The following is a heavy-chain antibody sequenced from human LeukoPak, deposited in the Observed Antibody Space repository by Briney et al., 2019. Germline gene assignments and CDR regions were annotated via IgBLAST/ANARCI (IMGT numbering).Heavy chain of an antibody. D-gene: IGHD2-2*01. CDR3: ARGWLGSTLFDP. CDR1: GGSFSGYY. CDR2: INHSGST. J-gene: IGHJ5*02. V-gene: IGHV4-34*01. Sequence: PSETLSLTCAVYGGSFSGYYWSWIRQPPGKGLEWIGEINHSGSTNYNPSLKSRVTISVDTSKNQFSLKLSPVTAADTAVYYCARGWLGSTLFDPWGQGTLVTVSS.